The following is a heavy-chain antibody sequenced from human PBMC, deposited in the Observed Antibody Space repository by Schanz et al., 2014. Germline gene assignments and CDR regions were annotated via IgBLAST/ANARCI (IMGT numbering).Heavy chain of an antibody. CDR1: GFTFSNHA. CDR3: ARVEVSMVQGLIPSYYFDS. V-gene: IGHV3-23*04. Sequence: VQLVESGGGVVQPGRSLRLSCAASGFTFSNHALSWVRQAPGKGLEWVSGIGGSGDSTHYADSVKGRFIISRDNSKNTLYLQMNSLSAEDTAVYYCARVEVSMVQGLIPSYYFDSWGQGTPVTVSS. CDR2: IGGSGDST. J-gene: IGHJ4*02. D-gene: IGHD3-10*01.